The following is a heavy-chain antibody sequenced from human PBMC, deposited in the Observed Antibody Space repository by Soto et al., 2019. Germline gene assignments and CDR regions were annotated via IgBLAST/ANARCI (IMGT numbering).Heavy chain of an antibody. Sequence: GGSLRLSCAASGFTLSNAWVSWVRQAPGKGLEWVGRIKNKMEGGTTDYAAPVKGRFTISRDDSKNMLYLQMNSLITDDTAVYYCVHPRSTVQIPPTWGQGTLVTVSS. D-gene: IGHD4-17*01. J-gene: IGHJ5*02. CDR2: IKNKMEGGTT. V-gene: IGHV3-15*01. CDR1: GFTLSNAW. CDR3: VHPRSTVQIPPT.